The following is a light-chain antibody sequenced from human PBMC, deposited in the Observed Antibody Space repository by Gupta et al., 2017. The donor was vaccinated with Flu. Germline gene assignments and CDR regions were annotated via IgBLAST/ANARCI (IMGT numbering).Light chain of an antibody. CDR2: DDT. CDR3: QVWDTDSDHPV. V-gene: IGLV3-21*02. J-gene: IGLJ3*02. Sequence: SYVLTQPPSVSVAPGQTATITCGGHNIGRKSVHWYQQKPGQAPVLFLYDDTDRPSGIPERFSGSNSGSTATLTISRVEAEDEADYCCQVWDTDSDHPVFGGGTKLTVL. CDR1: NIGRKS.